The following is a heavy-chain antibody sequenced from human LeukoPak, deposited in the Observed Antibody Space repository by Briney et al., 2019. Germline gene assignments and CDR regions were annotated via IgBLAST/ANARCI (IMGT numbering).Heavy chain of an antibody. J-gene: IGHJ6*02. CDR1: GFTFSSYG. CDR3: AKDLGVATAPYYYYGMDV. Sequence: PGGSLRLSCAASGFTFSSYGMHWVRQAPGKGLEWVAVISYDGSNKYYADSVKGRFTISRDNSKNTLYLQMNSLRAEDTAVYYCAKDLGVATAPYYYYGMDVWGQGTTVTVSS. CDR2: ISYDGSNK. V-gene: IGHV3-30*18. D-gene: IGHD5-18*01.